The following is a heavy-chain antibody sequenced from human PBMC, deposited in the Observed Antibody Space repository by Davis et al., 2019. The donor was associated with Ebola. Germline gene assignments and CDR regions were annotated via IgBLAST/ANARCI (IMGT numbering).Heavy chain of an antibody. CDR2: ISGTGGST. Sequence: GESLKISCAASGFTFSSYAMSWVRQAPGKGLEWVSAISGTGGSTYYADSVKGRFTISRDNSKNTLYLQMNSLRVEDTAVYYCGKDSGDHVWGSYRPPGLWGQGTLVTVSS. V-gene: IGHV3-23*01. CDR1: GFTFSSYA. J-gene: IGHJ4*02. CDR3: GKDSGDHVWGSYRPPGL. D-gene: IGHD3-16*02.